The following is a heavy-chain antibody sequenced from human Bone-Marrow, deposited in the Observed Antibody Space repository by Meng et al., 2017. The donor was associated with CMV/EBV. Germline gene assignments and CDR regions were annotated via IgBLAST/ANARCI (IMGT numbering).Heavy chain of an antibody. Sequence: SQTLSLTCAASGFTFSSYSMSWIRQPPGKGLEWIGYIYYSGSTNYNPSLKSRVTISVDTSKNQFSLKLSSVTAADTAVYYCARGNNIVVVPAAPPGAFDIWGQGTMVTVSS. V-gene: IGHV4-59*01. CDR3: ARGNNIVVVPAAPPGAFDI. CDR2: IYYSGST. J-gene: IGHJ3*02. D-gene: IGHD2-2*01. CDR1: GFTFSSYS.